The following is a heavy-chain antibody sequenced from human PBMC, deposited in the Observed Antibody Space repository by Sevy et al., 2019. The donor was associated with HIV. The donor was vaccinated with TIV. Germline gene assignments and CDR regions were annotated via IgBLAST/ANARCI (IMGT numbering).Heavy chain of an antibody. Sequence: GGSLRLSCAASGFAFSTFSMNWVRQAPGKGLEWVSYISDTSTTIYYADSVKGRFTISRDNAKNSLFLQMNGLRDEDTAVYYCARAPNWEVATKASLDAFDFWGQGTMVTVSS. V-gene: IGHV3-48*02. CDR3: ARAPNWEVATKASLDAFDF. CDR2: ISDTSTTI. D-gene: IGHD5-12*01. CDR1: GFAFSTFS. J-gene: IGHJ3*01.